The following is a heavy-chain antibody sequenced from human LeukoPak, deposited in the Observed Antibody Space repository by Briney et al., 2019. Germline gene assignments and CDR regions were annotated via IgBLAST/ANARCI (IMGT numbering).Heavy chain of an antibody. J-gene: IGHJ6*02. Sequence: GASVKVSCKASGYTFTSYGIRWVQQAPAQGLEWMGIINPSGCSTSYEQKFQGRVTMTRDTSTSTVYMELSSLRSEDTAVYYCARGVGQQRSPGGYYYYGMDVWGQGTTVTVSS. CDR1: GYTFTSYG. V-gene: IGHV1-46*01. CDR3: ARGVGQQRSPGGYYYYGMDV. CDR2: INPSGCST. D-gene: IGHD6-13*01.